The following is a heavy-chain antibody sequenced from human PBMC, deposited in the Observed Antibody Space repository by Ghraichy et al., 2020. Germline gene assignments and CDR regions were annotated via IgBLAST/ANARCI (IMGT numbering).Heavy chain of an antibody. Sequence: ASVKVSCKASGYTFTSYGISWVRQAPGQGLEWMGWISAYNGNTNYAQKLQGRVTMTTDTSTSTAYMELRSLRSDDTAVYYCARDSTYDSSGYYPLNAFDIWGQGTMVTVSS. CDR2: ISAYNGNT. J-gene: IGHJ3*02. D-gene: IGHD3-22*01. V-gene: IGHV1-18*04. CDR1: GYTFTSYG. CDR3: ARDSTYDSSGYYPLNAFDI.